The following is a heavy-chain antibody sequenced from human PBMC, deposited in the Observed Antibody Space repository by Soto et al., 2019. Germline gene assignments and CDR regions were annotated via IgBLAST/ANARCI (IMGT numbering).Heavy chain of an antibody. Sequence: VHLLESGGGLVQPGGSLKLSCATSGVGFSNYGMSWVRQAPGKGLEWVSGISASGDSTYYADPVKGRFTISGVNSKRTLYLQMNSLRAEDTAIYYCATDPRGPDYWGQGTQVTVS. CDR1: GVGFSNYG. CDR3: ATDPRGPDY. J-gene: IGHJ4*02. CDR2: ISASGDST. V-gene: IGHV3-23*01.